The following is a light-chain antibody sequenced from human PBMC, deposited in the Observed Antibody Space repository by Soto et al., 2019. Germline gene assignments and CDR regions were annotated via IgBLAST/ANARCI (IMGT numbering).Light chain of an antibody. J-gene: IGLJ1*01. CDR3: CAYGGSSTYV. CDR1: SSDVGSYDL. Sequence: QSALTQPASVSGSPGQSITISCTGTSSDVGSYDLVSWYQQYPGKAPKLMIYEVSQRPSGVSNRFSGSKSGNAASLTISGLQAEDEADYYCCAYGGSSTYVFGSGTKLTVL. CDR2: EVS. V-gene: IGLV2-23*02.